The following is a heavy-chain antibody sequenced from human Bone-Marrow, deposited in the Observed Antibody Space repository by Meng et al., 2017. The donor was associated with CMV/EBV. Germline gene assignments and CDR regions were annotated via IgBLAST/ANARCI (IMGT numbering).Heavy chain of an antibody. CDR2: ISTSNGNT. D-gene: IGHD3-10*01. CDR3: ARDMYGSGSYYYGMDA. J-gene: IGHJ6*02. Sequence: ASVKVSCKASGYTFSSYGFSWVRQAPGQGLEWMGWISTSNGNTIYAQKIQDRVTMTRETSTSTVYMELRSLRSDDTAVYYCARDMYGSGSYYYGMDAWGQGTTVTVSS. V-gene: IGHV1-18*01. CDR1: GYTFSSYG.